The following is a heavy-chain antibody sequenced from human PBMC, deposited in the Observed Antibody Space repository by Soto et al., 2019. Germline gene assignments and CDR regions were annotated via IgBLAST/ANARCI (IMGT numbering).Heavy chain of an antibody. CDR1: GGTFSSYA. D-gene: IGHD2-2*01. CDR2: IIPIFGTA. V-gene: IGHV1-69*01. J-gene: IGHJ6*02. Sequence: QVQLVQSGAEVKKPGSSVKVSCKASGGTFSSYAISWVRQAPGQGLEWMGGIIPIFGTANYAQKFQGRVTITADESTSTAYMGLSSLRSEHTAVYYCAREARNLYCSSTSCYLANGMDVWGQGTTVTVSS. CDR3: AREARNLYCSSTSCYLANGMDV.